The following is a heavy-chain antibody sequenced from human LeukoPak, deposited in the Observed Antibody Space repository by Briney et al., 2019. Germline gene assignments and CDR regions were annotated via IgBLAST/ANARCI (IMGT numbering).Heavy chain of an antibody. J-gene: IGHJ4*02. CDR1: GGSISGYY. CDR2: IHYSGST. Sequence: PSETLSLTCTVSGGSISGYYWSWIRQPPGKGLEWIGYIHYSGSTNYNPSLKSRVTISVDTPKIHFSLKLNSVTAADTAVYYCARERWLDYWGQGTLVTASS. D-gene: IGHD5-24*01. CDR3: ARERWLDY. V-gene: IGHV4-59*01.